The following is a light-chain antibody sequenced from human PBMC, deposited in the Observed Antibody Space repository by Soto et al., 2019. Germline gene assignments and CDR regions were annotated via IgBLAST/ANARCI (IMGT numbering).Light chain of an antibody. CDR2: ATS. Sequence: DVQMTQSPSSLSAFVGDRVTITCRASQGIAPYLAWFQQKPGKVPKLLIYATSTLQSGVPSRFSGSGSGTDVTITINSLQPEDVGTYYCQKDNSATLTFGGGTKVEIK. CDR3: QKDNSATLT. V-gene: IGKV1-27*01. J-gene: IGKJ4*01. CDR1: QGIAPY.